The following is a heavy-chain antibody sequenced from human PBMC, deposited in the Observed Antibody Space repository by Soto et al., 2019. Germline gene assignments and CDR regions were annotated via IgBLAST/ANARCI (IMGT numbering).Heavy chain of an antibody. D-gene: IGHD5-12*01. CDR1: GFTFISYG. Sequence: GGSLRLSCAASGFTFISYGMHWVRQAQGKRLEWVAVIWYDGSNKYYADSVKGRFTISRDNSKNTLYLQMNSLRAEDTAVYYCARDQGLYGDSGYPNYGMDVWGQGTTVTVSS. V-gene: IGHV3-33*01. J-gene: IGHJ6*02. CDR3: ARDQGLYGDSGYPNYGMDV. CDR2: IWYDGSNK.